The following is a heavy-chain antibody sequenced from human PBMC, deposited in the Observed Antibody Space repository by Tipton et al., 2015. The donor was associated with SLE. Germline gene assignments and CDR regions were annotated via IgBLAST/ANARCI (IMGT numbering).Heavy chain of an antibody. CDR2: MNPNSGNT. CDR1: GYTFISYD. Sequence: QSGAEVKKPGASVKVSCKASGYTFISYDINWVRQATGQGLEWMGWMNPNSGNTGYAQKFQGRVTMTRNTSISTAYMELSSLTSEDTAVYYCARGTSSSWRFDYWGQGTLVTVSS. J-gene: IGHJ4*02. D-gene: IGHD6-13*01. CDR3: ARGTSSSWRFDY. V-gene: IGHV1-8*01.